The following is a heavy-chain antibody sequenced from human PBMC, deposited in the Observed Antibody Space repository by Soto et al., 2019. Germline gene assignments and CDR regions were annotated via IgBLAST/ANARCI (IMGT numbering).Heavy chain of an antibody. V-gene: IGHV3-11*06. CDR1: GFTFSDYY. CDR3: ARDASRGYSYGTYYYYGMDV. Sequence: PGGSLRLSCAASGFTFSDYYMSWIRQAPGKGLEWVSYISSSSSYTNYADSVKGRFTISRDNAKNSLYLQMNSLRAEDTAVYYCARDASRGYSYGTYYYYGMDVWGQGTTVTVSS. CDR2: ISSSSSYT. D-gene: IGHD5-18*01. J-gene: IGHJ6*02.